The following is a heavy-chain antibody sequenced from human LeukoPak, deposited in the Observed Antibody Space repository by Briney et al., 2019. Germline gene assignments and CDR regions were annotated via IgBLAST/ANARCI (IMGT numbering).Heavy chain of an antibody. CDR2: ISYDGSNK. V-gene: IGHV3-30*03. CDR1: GFTFSSYG. D-gene: IGHD3-22*01. J-gene: IGHJ5*02. CDR3: AGDLYYYDSSGYQDP. Sequence: PGRSLRLSCAASGFTFSSYGMHWVRQAPGKGLEWVGVISYDGSNKYYADSVKGRFTISRDNSKNTLYLQMNSLRAEDTAVYYCAGDLYYYDSSGYQDPWGQGTLVTVSS.